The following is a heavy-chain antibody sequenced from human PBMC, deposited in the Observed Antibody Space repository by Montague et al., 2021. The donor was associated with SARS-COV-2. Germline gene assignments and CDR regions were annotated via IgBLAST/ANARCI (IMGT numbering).Heavy chain of an antibody. CDR2: IYYSGST. D-gene: IGHD6-13*01. CDR1: GGSISSYY. CDR3: ARAGQQLARYYYYGMDV. V-gene: IGHV4-59*01. Sequence: SETLSLTCTVSGGSISSYYWSWIRQPPGKGLEWIGYIYYSGSTNYNPSLKSQVTTSVDTSKNQFSLKLSSVTAADTAVYYCARAGQQLARYYYYGMDVWGQGTTVTVSS. J-gene: IGHJ6*02.